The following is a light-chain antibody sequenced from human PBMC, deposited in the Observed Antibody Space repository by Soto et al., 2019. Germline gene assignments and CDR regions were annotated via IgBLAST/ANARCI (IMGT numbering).Light chain of an antibody. CDR2: TSG. J-gene: IGKJ2*01. V-gene: IGKV1-39*01. CDR3: QQTYSTPYT. Sequence: IHMTQSPSSLSASVGDRITVTCRARQRITTYVNWYQLKTGEDPILLISTSGTLQRGVPSRFSGSGSGTDFTLTISGLKPADCATYFCQQTYSTPYTFGQGTRLEIK. CDR1: QRITTY.